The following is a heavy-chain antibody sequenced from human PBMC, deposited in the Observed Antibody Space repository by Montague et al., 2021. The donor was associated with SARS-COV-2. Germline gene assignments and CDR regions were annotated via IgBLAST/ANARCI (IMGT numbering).Heavy chain of an antibody. CDR2: IWNDGSKK. D-gene: IGHD7-27*01. Sequence: SLRLSCAASGFTYSKYGVHWVRQAPGKGLEWVASIWNDGSKKYHXXSLKGRFTISRDNSNNMLYPQMDSLRAEDAAVYYCVGDPGDPDTFDYWGQGTQVTVSS. V-gene: IGHV3-33*01. CDR1: GFTYSKYG. J-gene: IGHJ4*02. CDR3: VGDPGDPDTFDY.